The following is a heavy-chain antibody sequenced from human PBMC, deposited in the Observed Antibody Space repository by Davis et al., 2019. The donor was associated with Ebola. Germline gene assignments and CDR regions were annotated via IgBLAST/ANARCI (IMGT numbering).Heavy chain of an antibody. CDR3: ARDIRVGWYGGNSEDLYGMDV. Sequence: SVKVSCKASGGTFSSYAISWVRQAPGQGLEWMGGIIPIFGTANYAQKFQGRVTITADESTSTAYMELSSLRSEDTAVYYCARDIRVGWYGGNSEDLYGMDVWGQGTTVTVSS. V-gene: IGHV1-69*13. J-gene: IGHJ6*02. D-gene: IGHD4-23*01. CDR1: GGTFSSYA. CDR2: IIPIFGTA.